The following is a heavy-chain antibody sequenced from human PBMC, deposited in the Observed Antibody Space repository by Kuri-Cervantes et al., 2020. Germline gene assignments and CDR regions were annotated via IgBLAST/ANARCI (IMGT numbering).Heavy chain of an antibody. D-gene: IGHD3-9*01. CDR3: ARDLNFXIILTGYYKXXXYGMDV. J-gene: IGHJ6*02. V-gene: IGHV3-66*01. CDR2: IYSGGST. Sequence: GGSLRLSCAASGXXXSSNYMSWVRQAPGKGLEWXSVIYSGGSTYYADSVKGRFTISRDNSKNTLYLQMNSLRAEDTAVYYCARDLNFXIILTGYYKXXXYGMDVWGQGTTVTVSS. CDR1: GXXXSSNY.